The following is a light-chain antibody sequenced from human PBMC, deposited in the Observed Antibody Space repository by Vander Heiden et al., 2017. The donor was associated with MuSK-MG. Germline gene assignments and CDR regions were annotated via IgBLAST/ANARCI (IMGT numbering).Light chain of an antibody. CDR1: QGISSY. CDR2: AAS. Sequence: AIRMTQSPSSFSASTGDRVTITCRASQGISSYLAWHQQKPGKAPKLLIYAASTLQSGVPSRFSGSGSGTDFTLTISCLQSEDFATYYCQQYYSYPWTFGQGTKVEIK. CDR3: QQYYSYPWT. J-gene: IGKJ1*01. V-gene: IGKV1-8*01.